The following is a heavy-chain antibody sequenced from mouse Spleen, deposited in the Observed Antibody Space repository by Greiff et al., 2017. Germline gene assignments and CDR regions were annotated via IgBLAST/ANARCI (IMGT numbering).Heavy chain of an antibody. CDR3: TTQANWDGAY. CDR1: GFNIKDDY. D-gene: IGHD4-1*01. Sequence: VQLKQSGAELVRPGASVKLSCTASGFNIKDDYMHWVKQRPEQGLEWIGWIDPENGDTEYASKFQGKATITADTSSNTAYLQLSSLTSEDTAVYYCTTQANWDGAYWGQGTLVTVSA. J-gene: IGHJ3*01. CDR2: IDPENGDT. V-gene: IGHV14-4*01.